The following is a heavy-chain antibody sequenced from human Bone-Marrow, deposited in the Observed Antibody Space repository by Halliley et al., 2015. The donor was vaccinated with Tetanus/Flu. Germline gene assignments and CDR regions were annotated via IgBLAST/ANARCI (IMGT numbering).Heavy chain of an antibody. V-gene: IGHV3-66*01. CDR3: ARGMFESGDYHYYYGLDV. CDR2: FYSGGST. D-gene: IGHD2-21*02. Sequence: FYSGGSTFYADSVKGRFIISRDDSKNTLSLEMGSLRAEDTAVYYCARGMFESGDYHYYYGLDVWGRGATVTVSS. J-gene: IGHJ6*02.